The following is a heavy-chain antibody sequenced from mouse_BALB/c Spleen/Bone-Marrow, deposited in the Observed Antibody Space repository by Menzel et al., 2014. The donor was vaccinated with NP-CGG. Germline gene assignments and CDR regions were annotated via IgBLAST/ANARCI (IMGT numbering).Heavy chain of an antibody. Sequence: QVQLQQSGAELMKPGASVKISCKATGYTFSTYWIEWVKQRPGHGLAWIGEILPGSGNTNYNEKFKGKATSTSDTSSNTAYMQLSSLTSEDSAVYDCARLITTGGFAYWGQGTLVTVSA. CDR1: GYTFSTYW. J-gene: IGHJ3*01. CDR3: ARLITTGGFAY. CDR2: ILPGSGNT. D-gene: IGHD2-4*01. V-gene: IGHV1-9*01.